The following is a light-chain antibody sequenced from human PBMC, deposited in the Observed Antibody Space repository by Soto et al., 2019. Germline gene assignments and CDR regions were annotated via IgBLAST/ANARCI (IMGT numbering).Light chain of an antibody. Sequence: EIVLTQSPDTLYLSPGEGATLSCRASQRVNSSYLAWYQQKHDQAPRLLISGASDRAAGVPARVSGSGSGPDFTLTISTLEPEDFGVYYCQQYVNPPVTFGQGTRLPIK. CDR2: GAS. J-gene: IGKJ2*01. CDR1: QRVNSSY. V-gene: IGKV3-20*01. CDR3: QQYVNPPVT.